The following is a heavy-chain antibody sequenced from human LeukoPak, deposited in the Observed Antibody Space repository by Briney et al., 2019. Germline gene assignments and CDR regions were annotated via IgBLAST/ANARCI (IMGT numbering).Heavy chain of an antibody. J-gene: IGHJ4*02. Sequence: GGSLRLSCAASGFTFSSYAMSWVRQAPGKGLEWVSAISGSGDSTYYADSVKGRFTISRDNSKNTPYLQMNSLRAEDTAVYYCARYYGSGSFWTDYWGQGTLVTVSS. CDR2: ISGSGDST. CDR1: GFTFSSYA. D-gene: IGHD3-10*01. V-gene: IGHV3-23*01. CDR3: ARYYGSGSFWTDY.